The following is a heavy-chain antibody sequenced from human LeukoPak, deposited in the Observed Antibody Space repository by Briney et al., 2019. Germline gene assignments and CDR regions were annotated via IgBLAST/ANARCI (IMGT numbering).Heavy chain of an antibody. D-gene: IGHD5-12*01. J-gene: IGHJ4*02. CDR1: GFTFSSYA. CDR3: ARGRYSGYDWFDY. CDR2: ISSNGGST. Sequence: GGSLRLSCEASGFTFSSYAMHWVRQAPGKGLEYVSAISSNGGSTYYANSVKGRFTTSRDNSKNTLYLQMGSLRAKAMSVYYCARGRYSGYDWFDYWGQGTLVTVSS. V-gene: IGHV3-64*01.